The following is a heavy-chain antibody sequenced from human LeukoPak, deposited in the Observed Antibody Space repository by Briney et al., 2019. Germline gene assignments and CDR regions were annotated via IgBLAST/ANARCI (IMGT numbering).Heavy chain of an antibody. CDR3: ARDRSSGDAFDI. CDR2: ISYDGSNK. V-gene: IGHV3-30*04. CDR1: GFTFSSYA. Sequence: GGSLRLSCAASGFTFSSYAMHWVRQAPRKGLEWVAVISYDGSNKYYADSVKGRFTISRDNSKNTLYLQMNSLRAEDTAVYYCARDRSSGDAFDIWGQGTMVTVSS. J-gene: IGHJ3*02. D-gene: IGHD3-22*01.